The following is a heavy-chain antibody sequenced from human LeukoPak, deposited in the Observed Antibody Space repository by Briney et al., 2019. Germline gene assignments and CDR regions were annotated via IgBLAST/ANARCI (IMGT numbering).Heavy chain of an antibody. V-gene: IGHV3-30*18. CDR2: ISYDGSNK. Sequence: GGSLRLSCAASGFTFSTYPMNWVRQAPGKGLEWVAVISYDGSNKYYADSVKGRFTISRDNSKNTLYLQMNSLRAEDTAVYYCAKAFYYDTSGIDYWGQGTLVTVSS. D-gene: IGHD3-22*01. J-gene: IGHJ4*02. CDR1: GFTFSTYP. CDR3: AKAFYYDTSGIDY.